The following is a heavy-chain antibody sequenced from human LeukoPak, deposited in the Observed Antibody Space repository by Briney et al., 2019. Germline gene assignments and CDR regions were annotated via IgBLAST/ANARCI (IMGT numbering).Heavy chain of an antibody. CDR1: GGSISSDNYQ. D-gene: IGHD3-10*01. Sequence: SETLSLTCTVSGGSISSDNYQWSWIRQPPGKGLEWIGYINYSGSTYYNPSLKSRVTISVDTSKNHFSLRLSSVTAADTAVYYCARYGSGSTWFDPWGQGTLVTVSP. CDR2: INYSGST. V-gene: IGHV4-30-4*01. CDR3: ARYGSGSTWFDP. J-gene: IGHJ5*02.